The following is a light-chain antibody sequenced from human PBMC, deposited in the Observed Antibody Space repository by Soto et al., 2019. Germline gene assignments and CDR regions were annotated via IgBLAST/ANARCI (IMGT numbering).Light chain of an antibody. J-gene: IGLJ2*01. CDR2: KNN. Sequence: SYELTQPPSVSVSLGQMARITCSGEALPKKYAYWHQQKPGQSPVVVTYKNNQRPSGIPERFSGSSSGTMVTLTISGVQAEDEADYYCLSTDSSGTMWVFGGGTKLTVL. CDR1: ALPKKY. V-gene: IGLV3-16*01. CDR3: LSTDSSGTMWV.